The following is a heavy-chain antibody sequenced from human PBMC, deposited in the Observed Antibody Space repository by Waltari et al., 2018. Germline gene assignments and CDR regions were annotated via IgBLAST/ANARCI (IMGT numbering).Heavy chain of an antibody. CDR1: GGSFSGYY. V-gene: IGHV4-34*01. Sequence: QVQLQQWGAGLLKPSETLSLTCAVYGGSFSGYYWSWIRQPPGKGLEWIGEINHSGSTNRNPSLKSRVTISVDTSKNQFSLKLSSVTAADTAVYYCARLNWNYYYYYGMDVWGQGTTVTVSS. CDR3: ARLNWNYYYYYGMDV. J-gene: IGHJ6*02. D-gene: IGHD1-1*01. CDR2: INHSGST.